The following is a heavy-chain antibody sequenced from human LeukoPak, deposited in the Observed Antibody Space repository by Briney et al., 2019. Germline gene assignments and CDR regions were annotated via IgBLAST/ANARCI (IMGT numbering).Heavy chain of an antibody. CDR1: GFRFSNFA. J-gene: IGHJ4*02. Sequence: GGPLRLSCAASGFRFSNFAMSWVRQAPGRGLEWVSLIIGSGDTLYADSVKGRFTISRDISKNRLYLQMNSLRAEDTALYYCAKGAYDYIEMGYFDDWGQGTLVTVSS. V-gene: IGHV3-23*01. CDR3: AKGAYDYIEMGYFDD. D-gene: IGHD5-12*01. CDR2: IIGSGDT.